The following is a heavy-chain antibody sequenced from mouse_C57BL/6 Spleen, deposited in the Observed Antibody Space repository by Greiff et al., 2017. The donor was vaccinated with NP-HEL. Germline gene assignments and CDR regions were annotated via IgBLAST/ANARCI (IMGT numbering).Heavy chain of an antibody. Sequence: EVQLQESGPGLVKPSQSLSLTCSVTGYSITSGYYWNWIRQFPGNKLEWMGYISYDGSNNYNPSLKNRISITRDTSKNQFFLKLNSVTTEDTATYYCARDWPFAYWGQGTLVTVSA. CDR1: GYSITSGYY. CDR3: ARDWPFAY. CDR2: ISYDGSN. V-gene: IGHV3-6*01. J-gene: IGHJ3*01.